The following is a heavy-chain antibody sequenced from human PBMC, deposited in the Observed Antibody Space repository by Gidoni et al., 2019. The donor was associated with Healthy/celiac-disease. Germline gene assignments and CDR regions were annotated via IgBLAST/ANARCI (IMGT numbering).Heavy chain of an antibody. Sequence: GMHWVRQAPGKGLEWVAVIWYDGSNKYYADSVKGRFTISRDNSKNTLYLQMNSLRAEDTAVYYCARDMRRWLQSPFDYWGQGTLVTVSS. CDR1: G. CDR2: IWYDGSNK. J-gene: IGHJ4*02. V-gene: IGHV3-33*01. CDR3: ARDMRRWLQSPFDY. D-gene: IGHD5-12*01.